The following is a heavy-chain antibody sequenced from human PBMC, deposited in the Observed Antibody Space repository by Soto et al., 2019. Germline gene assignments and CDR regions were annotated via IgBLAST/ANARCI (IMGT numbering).Heavy chain of an antibody. D-gene: IGHD5-18*01. V-gene: IGHV1-46*01. J-gene: IGHJ4*02. Sequence: ASVKVSCKASGYTFTHYYIHWVRQAPGQGLEWMGIINPNGGITTYAQKFRAGFSMTRDTSTSPVYLELSSLRSEDSAVYYCATSVNSAMAFDYWGQGTLVTVSS. CDR2: INPNGGIT. CDR1: GYTFTHYY. CDR3: ATSVNSAMAFDY.